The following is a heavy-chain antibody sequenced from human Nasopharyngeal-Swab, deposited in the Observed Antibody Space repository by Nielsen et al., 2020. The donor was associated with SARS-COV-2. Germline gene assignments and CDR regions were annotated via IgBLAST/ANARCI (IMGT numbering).Heavy chain of an antibody. D-gene: IGHD3-16*01. Sequence: GGSLRLSCAASGFTFSSYGMHWVRQAPGKGLEWVAVISYDGSNKYYADSVKGRFTISRDNSKNTLYLQMNSLRAEDTAVYYRAKDGGGLNNFDYWGQGTLVTVSS. CDR1: GFTFSSYG. V-gene: IGHV3-30*18. CDR2: ISYDGSNK. J-gene: IGHJ4*02. CDR3: AKDGGGLNNFDY.